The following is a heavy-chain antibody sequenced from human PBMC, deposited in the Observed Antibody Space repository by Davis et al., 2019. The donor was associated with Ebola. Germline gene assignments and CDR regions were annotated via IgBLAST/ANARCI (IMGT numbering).Heavy chain of an antibody. CDR3: ARDHGGGRIDV. Sequence: MPSETLSLTCTVSGGSISTYYWTWIRQPPGKGLEWIVNIYYTGSTHYNPSLKSRVTISVDTSKNQFSLKLSSVTAADTAVYYCARDHGGGRIDVWGQGTTVTVSS. CDR1: GGSISTYY. CDR2: IYYTGST. D-gene: IGHD3-16*01. J-gene: IGHJ6*02. V-gene: IGHV4-59*01.